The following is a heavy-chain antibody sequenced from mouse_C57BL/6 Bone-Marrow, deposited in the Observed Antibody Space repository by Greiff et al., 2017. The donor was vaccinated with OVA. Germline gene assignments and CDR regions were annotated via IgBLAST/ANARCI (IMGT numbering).Heavy chain of an antibody. CDR1: GYTFTSYW. D-gene: IGHD2-1*01. CDR3: EKEGCNGNYVEYYFDN. Sequence: QVQLQQPGAELVRPGSSVKLSCKASGYTFTSYWMDWVKQRPGQGLEWIGNIYPSDSETHYNHKFKDKATLTVDKSSSTAYMQLSSLTSEDSAVYYCEKEGCNGNYVEYYFDNWGQGTTLTVSS. V-gene: IGHV1-61*01. J-gene: IGHJ2*01. CDR2: IYPSDSET.